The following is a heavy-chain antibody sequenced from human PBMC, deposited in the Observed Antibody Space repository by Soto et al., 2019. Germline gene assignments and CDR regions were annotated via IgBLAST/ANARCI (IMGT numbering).Heavy chain of an antibody. CDR3: ARASRQLVFFDY. CDR2: IWYDGTNK. CDR1: GFTFSTYG. J-gene: IGHJ4*02. D-gene: IGHD6-13*01. V-gene: IGHV3-33*01. Sequence: QVQLVESGGGVVQPGRSLRLSCTASGFTFSTYGMHWVRQAPGKGLGWVAVIWYDGTNKYYADSVKGRFTISRDNSKNTLYLRMSSLRAGATAVYYCARASRQLVFFDYWGQGTLVTVSS.